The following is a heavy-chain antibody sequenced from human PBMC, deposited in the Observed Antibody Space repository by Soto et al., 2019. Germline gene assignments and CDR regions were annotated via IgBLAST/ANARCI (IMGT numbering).Heavy chain of an antibody. CDR1: GFTFSTYA. D-gene: IGHD1-26*01. V-gene: IGHV3-23*01. J-gene: IGHJ1*01. Sequence: GGSLRLSCAASGFTFSTYAMNWVRQAPGKGLEWVSGIYGSGGSTFYGDSVKGRFTISRDNSKNTLYLQMNSLRAEDTAVYYCARDLVGATTEYFQHWGQGTLVTVSS. CDR3: ARDLVGATTEYFQH. CDR2: IYGSGGST.